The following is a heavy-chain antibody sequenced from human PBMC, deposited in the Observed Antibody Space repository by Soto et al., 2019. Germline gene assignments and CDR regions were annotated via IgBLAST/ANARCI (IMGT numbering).Heavy chain of an antibody. D-gene: IGHD5-12*01. Sequence: TLSLTCTVSGGSISSGDYYWSWIRQPPGKGLEWIGYIYYSGSTYYNSSLKSRVTISVDTSKNQFSLKLSSVTAADTAVYYRARVQGGYSGYGYYFDYWGQGTLVTVSS. J-gene: IGHJ4*02. CDR1: GGSISSGDYY. CDR3: ARVQGGYSGYGYYFDY. V-gene: IGHV4-30-4*01. CDR2: IYYSGST.